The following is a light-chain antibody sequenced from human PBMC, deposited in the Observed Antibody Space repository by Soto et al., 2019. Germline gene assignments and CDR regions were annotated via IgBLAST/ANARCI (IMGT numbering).Light chain of an antibody. Sequence: EIVMTQSPATLSVSPGERATLSCRASQSVSSNLAWYQQKPGQSPRLLIYGASTRATGVPARFSGSGSGTEFTLTISRLEPEDFAVYFCHQYRYSPRTFGQGTKVDIK. CDR2: GAS. CDR3: HQYRYSPRT. CDR1: QSVSSN. V-gene: IGKV3-15*01. J-gene: IGKJ1*01.